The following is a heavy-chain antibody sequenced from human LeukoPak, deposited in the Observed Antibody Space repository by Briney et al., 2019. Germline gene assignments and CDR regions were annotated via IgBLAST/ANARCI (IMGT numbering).Heavy chain of an antibody. V-gene: IGHV4-38-2*02. CDR2: IYHSGST. CDR3: ARDRTYTGLYYYYYMDV. D-gene: IGHD2-8*02. Sequence: SSETLSLTCTVSGYSISSGYYWGWIRQPPGKGLEWNGSIYHSGSTYYNPSLKSRVTISVDMSKNQFSLKLSSVTAADTAVYYCARDRTYTGLYYYYYMDVWGKGTTVTVSS. J-gene: IGHJ6*03. CDR1: GYSISSGYY.